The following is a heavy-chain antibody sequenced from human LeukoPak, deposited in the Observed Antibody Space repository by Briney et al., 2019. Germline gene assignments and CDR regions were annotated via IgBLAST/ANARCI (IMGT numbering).Heavy chain of an antibody. J-gene: IGHJ4*02. Sequence: GRSLRVSCAASGFSFSDYVFDWVRQSPDKGLEWVALIGSNGSKKYYSDSVQGRFTISRDNSKNTLFLEMNSLRGDDSAVYYCARQMATTRLFDSWGQGTLVIVSS. V-gene: IGHV3-30*04. CDR1: GFSFSDYV. CDR3: ARQMATTRLFDS. D-gene: IGHD1-14*01. CDR2: IGSNGSKK.